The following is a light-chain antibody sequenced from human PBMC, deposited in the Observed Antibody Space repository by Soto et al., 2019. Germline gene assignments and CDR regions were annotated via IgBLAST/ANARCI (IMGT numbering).Light chain of an antibody. CDR3: QQSYSTPWT. V-gene: IGKV1-39*01. CDR2: AAS. Sequence: DIPMTQSPSSLSASVGDRVSITCRASQSISTYLNWYQHKPGKAPRLLIYAASSLHSGVPSRFSGSGPGTDFTLSISSLQPGDFATYYCQQSYSTPWTFGQGTKVEI. J-gene: IGKJ1*01. CDR1: QSISTY.